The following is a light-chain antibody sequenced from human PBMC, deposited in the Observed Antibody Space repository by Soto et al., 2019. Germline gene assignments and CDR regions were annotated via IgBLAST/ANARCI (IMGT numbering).Light chain of an antibody. CDR2: GAS. J-gene: IGKJ1*01. Sequence: IVLTQSPGTLSLSPGERGALSCRASQSVSSSYLAWYQQKPGQAPRLLIYGASIRATDVPARFSGSGSGTEFTLTISSLQSEDFAEYHCQQYNNWPQTFGQGTKVDIK. CDR3: QQYNNWPQT. CDR1: QSVSSSY. V-gene: IGKV3-15*01.